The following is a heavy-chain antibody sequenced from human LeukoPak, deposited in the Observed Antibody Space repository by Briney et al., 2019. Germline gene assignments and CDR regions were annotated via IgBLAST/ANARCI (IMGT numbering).Heavy chain of an antibody. Sequence: ASVKVSCKASGYTFTSYGISWVRQAPGQGLEWMGWISAYNGNTNYAQKVQGRVTMTTDTSTSTVYMELRSLRSDDTAVYYCARVVVVAATRGTWYFDLWGRGTLVTVSS. CDR1: GYTFTSYG. CDR3: ARVVVVAATRGTWYFDL. J-gene: IGHJ2*01. V-gene: IGHV1-18*01. D-gene: IGHD2-15*01. CDR2: ISAYNGNT.